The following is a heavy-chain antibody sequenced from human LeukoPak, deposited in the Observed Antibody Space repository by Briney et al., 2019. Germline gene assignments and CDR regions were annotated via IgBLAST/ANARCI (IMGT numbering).Heavy chain of an antibody. CDR3: AKEQSGYLGY. Sequence: GGSLRLSCAASGFTFSSYGMHWFGQAPGKGLEWVAVISYDGSNKYYADSVKGRFTISRDNSKNTLYLQMNSLRAEDTAVYYCAKEQSGYLGYWGQGTLVTVSS. CDR1: GFTFSSYG. V-gene: IGHV3-30*18. J-gene: IGHJ4*02. CDR2: ISYDGSNK. D-gene: IGHD3-22*01.